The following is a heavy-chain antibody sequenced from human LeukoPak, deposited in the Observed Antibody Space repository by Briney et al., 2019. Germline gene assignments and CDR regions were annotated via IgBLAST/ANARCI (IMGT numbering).Heavy chain of an antibody. CDR1: GYTFTSDG. Sequence: GASVKVSCKSSGYTFTSDGVSWVRLAPGQGLEWMAWISLYNGNTNYAQKFQGRVTMTTDTSTSTAYMELKSLRSDDTAVYYCATGKANFWSGYWGPFDIWGQGTMVTVSS. CDR3: ATGKANFWSGYWGPFDI. CDR2: ISLYNGNT. J-gene: IGHJ3*02. D-gene: IGHD3-3*01. V-gene: IGHV1-18*01.